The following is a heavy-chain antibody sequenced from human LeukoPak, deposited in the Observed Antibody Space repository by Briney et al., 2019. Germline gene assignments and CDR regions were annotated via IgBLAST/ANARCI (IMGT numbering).Heavy chain of an antibody. CDR3: ARDKKSGESSEIDY. CDR2: INRDGSTT. CDR1: GFIFSSYA. D-gene: IGHD3-10*01. Sequence: GGSLRLSCAASGFIFSSYAMSWVRQAPGKGLVWVSRINRDGSTTKYADSVKGRFTVSRDNAKNTLNLQMNSLRAEDTAVYYCARDKKSGESSEIDYWGQGTLVTVSS. V-gene: IGHV3-74*03. J-gene: IGHJ4*02.